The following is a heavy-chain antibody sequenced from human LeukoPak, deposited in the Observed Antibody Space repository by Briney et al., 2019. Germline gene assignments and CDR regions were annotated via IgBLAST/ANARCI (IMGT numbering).Heavy chain of an antibody. D-gene: IGHD2-2*01. V-gene: IGHV4-39*07. Sequence: SETLSLTCTVSGGSISSSSNYSWGWIRQPPGKGLEWIGSIYYSGNTYYNPSLKSRVTISVDTSKNQFSLKLSSVTAADTAVYCASRDAPPGYYYYMDVWGIGTTVTVSS. CDR2: IYYSGNT. CDR1: GGSISSSSNYS. CDR3: ASRDAPPGYYYYMDV. J-gene: IGHJ6*03.